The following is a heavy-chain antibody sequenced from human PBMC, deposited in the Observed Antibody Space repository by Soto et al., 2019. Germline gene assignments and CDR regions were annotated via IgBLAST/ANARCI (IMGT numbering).Heavy chain of an antibody. D-gene: IGHD3-22*01. CDR1: GGTFSSYA. J-gene: IGHJ4*02. CDR2: IIPIFGTA. Sequence: VKVSCKASGGTFSSYAISWVRQAPGQGLEWMGGIIPIFGTANYAQKFQGRVTITADESTSTAYMELSSLRSEDTAVYYCARVGTAIADSSGWESSFDYWGQGTLVTVSS. CDR3: ARVGTAIADSSGWESSFDY. V-gene: IGHV1-69*01.